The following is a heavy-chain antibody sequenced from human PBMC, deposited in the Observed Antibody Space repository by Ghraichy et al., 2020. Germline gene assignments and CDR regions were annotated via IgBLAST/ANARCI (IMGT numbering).Heavy chain of an antibody. J-gene: IGHJ4*02. V-gene: IGHV3-33*08. D-gene: IGHD6-13*01. CDR2: IWYDGSEK. CDR3: ARCRDCGLGVKIASPEG. CDR1: GFSFKNYG. Sequence: GESLRLSCATSGFSFKNYGMHWVRQAPGKGLEWVAVIWYDGSEKYYADSVEGRFTISRDNSKNVLYLQMNSLRAEDTAVYYCARCRDCGLGVKIASPEGWGQGTLVTVSS.